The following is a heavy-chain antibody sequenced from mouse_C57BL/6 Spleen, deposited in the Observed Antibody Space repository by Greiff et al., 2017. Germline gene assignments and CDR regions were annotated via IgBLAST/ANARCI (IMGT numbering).Heavy chain of an antibody. V-gene: IGHV5-6*01. Sequence: EVHLVESGGDLVKPGGSLKLSCAASGFTFSSYGMSWVRQTPDKRLEWVATISSGGSYTYYPDSVKGRFTISRDNAKNTLYLQMSSLKSEDTAKYYSARRATTDDFDYWGQGTTRTVSS. CDR3: ARRATTDDFDY. CDR1: GFTFSSYG. J-gene: IGHJ2*01. CDR2: ISSGGSYT. D-gene: IGHD1-1*01.